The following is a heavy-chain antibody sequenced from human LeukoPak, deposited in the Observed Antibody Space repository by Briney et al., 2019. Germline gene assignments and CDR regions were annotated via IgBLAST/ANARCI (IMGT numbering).Heavy chain of an antibody. J-gene: IGHJ4*02. CDR1: GFTFSDYD. D-gene: IGHD1-1*01. Sequence: GGSLRLSCAASGFTFSDYDMHWVRQATGKGLEWVSSIGTAGDTYYTGSVKGRFTISRENAKNSLYLQMNSLRAGDTAVYYCARVAKERVGGVYCFDYWGQGTLVTVSS. CDR2: IGTAGDT. V-gene: IGHV3-13*01. CDR3: ARVAKERVGGVYCFDY.